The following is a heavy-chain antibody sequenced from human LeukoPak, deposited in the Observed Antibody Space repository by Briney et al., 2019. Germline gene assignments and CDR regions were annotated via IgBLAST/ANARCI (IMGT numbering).Heavy chain of an antibody. J-gene: IGHJ4*02. CDR2: IYTSGST. Sequence: SETLSLTCTVSGGSISSYYWSWIRQPAGKGLDWIGRIYTSGSTNYNPSLKSRVTLSVDTSKNQFSLKLSSVTAADTAVYYCARLRYSSGWSYFDHWGQGTLVTVSS. V-gene: IGHV4-4*07. D-gene: IGHD6-19*01. CDR3: ARLRYSSGWSYFDH. CDR1: GGSISSYY.